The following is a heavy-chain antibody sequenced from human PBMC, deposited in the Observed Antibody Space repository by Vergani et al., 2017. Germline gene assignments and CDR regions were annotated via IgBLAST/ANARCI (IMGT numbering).Heavy chain of an antibody. CDR3: ARVSLGIAAAEGHPLGP. D-gene: IGHD6-13*01. CDR2: IIPIFGTA. Sequence: QVQLVQSGAEVKKPGSSVKVSCKASGGTFSSYAISWVRQAPGQGLEWMGGIIPIFGTANYAQQFQGRVTITADESTSTAYMELSSLGSEDTAVYYCARVSLGIAAAEGHPLGPWGQGTLVTVSS. J-gene: IGHJ5*02. V-gene: IGHV1-69*01. CDR1: GGTFSSYA.